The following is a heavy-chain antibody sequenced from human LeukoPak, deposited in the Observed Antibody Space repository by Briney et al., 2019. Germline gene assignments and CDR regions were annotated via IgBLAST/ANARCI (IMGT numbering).Heavy chain of an antibody. Sequence: PSQTLSLTCTVSGGSISSGDFYWSWIRQPPGQGLEWFRYIYYSGTTYYNPSLKSRATISVDSTKNQFSLKLRSVTAAATAMYSCAREYVDTAMPVTPVFDPWGEGA. D-gene: IGHD5-18*01. CDR2: IYYSGTT. CDR1: GGSISSGDFY. V-gene: IGHV4-30-4*08. CDR3: AREYVDTAMPVTPVFDP. J-gene: IGHJ5*02.